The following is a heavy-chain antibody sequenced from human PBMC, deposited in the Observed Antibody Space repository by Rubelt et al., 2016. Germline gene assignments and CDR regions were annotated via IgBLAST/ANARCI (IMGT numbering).Heavy chain of an antibody. CDR2: ISGGGGST. CDR1: GFTFSNYA. D-gene: IGHD5-24*01. Sequence: EVQLLESGGGLVQPGGSLRLSCAASGFTFSNYAMSWVRQAPGKGLEWVPAISGGGGSTYYADSGKGRFTISRENAKNSLYLQMNSLRAEDTAVYYCARWALTPNFDYWGQGTLVTVSS. V-gene: IGHV3-23*01. CDR3: ARWALTPNFDY. J-gene: IGHJ4*02.